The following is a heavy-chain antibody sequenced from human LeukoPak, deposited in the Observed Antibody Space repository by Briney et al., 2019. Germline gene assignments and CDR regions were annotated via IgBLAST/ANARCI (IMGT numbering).Heavy chain of an antibody. CDR1: GFTFSSYW. D-gene: IGHD6-19*01. CDR2: IKQDRSDE. V-gene: IGHV3-7*03. Sequence: GGSLRLSCAASGFTFSSYWMSWVRQAPGKGLEWVANIKQDRSDEYYVDSVKGRFTISRDNAKNSLYLQMSSLRAEDTAVYYCARVPTSSGWYFDYWGQGTLVTVSS. J-gene: IGHJ4*02. CDR3: ARVPTSSGWYFDY.